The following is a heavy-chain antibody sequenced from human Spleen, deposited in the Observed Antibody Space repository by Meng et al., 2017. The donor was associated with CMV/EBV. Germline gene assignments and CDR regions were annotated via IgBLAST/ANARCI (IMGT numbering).Heavy chain of an antibody. Sequence: GESLKISCKGSGYIFSNYWIGWVRQMPGKGLEWMGIIYPGDSDTRYSPSFQGQVTISADKSITTAYLQWSRLKASDTAMYYSARRSTSSEWFDLWGQGTLVTVS. CDR2: IYPGDSDT. CDR1: GYIFSNYW. CDR3: ARRSTSSEWFDL. J-gene: IGHJ5*02. D-gene: IGHD6-6*01. V-gene: IGHV5-51*01.